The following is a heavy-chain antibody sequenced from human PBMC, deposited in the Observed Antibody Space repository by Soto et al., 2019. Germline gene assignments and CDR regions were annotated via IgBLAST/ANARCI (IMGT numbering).Heavy chain of an antibody. D-gene: IGHD6-13*01. J-gene: IGHJ6*02. CDR2: INPSGGST. CDR3: ARDHGGAAAGTEGDYYYYYGMDV. CDR1: GYTFTSYY. V-gene: IGHV1-46*01. Sequence: ASVKVSCKASGYTFTSYYMHWVRQAPGQGLEWMGIINPSGGSTSYAQKFQGRVTMTRDTSTSTVYMELSSLRSEDTAVYYCARDHGGAAAGTEGDYYYYYGMDVWGQGTTVTVSS.